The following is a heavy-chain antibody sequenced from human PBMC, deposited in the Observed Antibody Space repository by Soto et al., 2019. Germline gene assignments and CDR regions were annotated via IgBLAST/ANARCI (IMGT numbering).Heavy chain of an antibody. Sequence: EVQLLESGGGSVQPGGSLRLSCAASGFTFSNYAMHWVRRPPGKGLEWVSSISHSGGTSYYADSVKGRFSISRDSLVNTLYLQMNSLRAEDTAVYYCAKGRGHNWNFDYWGQGTLFSVSP. J-gene: IGHJ4*02. CDR2: ISHSGGTS. CDR3: AKGRGHNWNFDY. V-gene: IGHV3-23*01. CDR1: GFTFSNYA. D-gene: IGHD1-1*01.